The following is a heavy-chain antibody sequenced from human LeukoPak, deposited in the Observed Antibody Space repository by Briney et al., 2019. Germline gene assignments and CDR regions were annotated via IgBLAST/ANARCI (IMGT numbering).Heavy chain of an antibody. CDR1: GGSFSGYY. V-gene: IGHV4-34*01. CDR3: ARVPTVTYAQFDP. D-gene: IGHD4-17*01. CDR2: INHSGST. J-gene: IGHJ5*02. Sequence: SETLSLTCAVYGGSFSGYYWSWIRQPPGKVLEWIGEINHSGSTNYNPSLESRVTISLDTSKKQLSLKVKSVTAADTAVYFCARVPTVTYAQFDPWGQGILVTVSS.